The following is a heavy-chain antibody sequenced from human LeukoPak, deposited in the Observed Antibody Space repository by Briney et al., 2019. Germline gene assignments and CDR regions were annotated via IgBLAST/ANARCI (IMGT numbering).Heavy chain of an antibody. CDR2: ISSSSSII. D-gene: IGHD4-23*01. V-gene: IGHV3-48*01. J-gene: IGHJ3*02. CDR3: AREGAVTTTVVTTGADAFDI. CDR1: GFTFSNYN. Sequence: PGGSLRLSCAASGFTFSNYNMNWVRQAPGKGLEWISYISSSSSIIYYAYSVKGRFTISRDNAKNSLFLQMNSLGAEDTAVYYCAREGAVTTTVVTTGADAFDIWGQGTMVAVSS.